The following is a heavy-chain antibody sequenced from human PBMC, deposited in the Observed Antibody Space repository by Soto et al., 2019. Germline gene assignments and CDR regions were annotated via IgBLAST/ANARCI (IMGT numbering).Heavy chain of an antibody. CDR3: ALHYYDSSGYYTHFDY. CDR1: GGTFSSYA. CDR2: IIPIFGTA. D-gene: IGHD3-22*01. Sequence: GASVKVSCKASGGTFSSYAISWVRQAPGQGLEWMGGIIPIFGTANYAQKFQGRVTITADKSTSTAYMELSSLRSEDTAVYYCALHYYDSSGYYTHFDYWGHGTLVTVSS. J-gene: IGHJ4*01. V-gene: IGHV1-69*06.